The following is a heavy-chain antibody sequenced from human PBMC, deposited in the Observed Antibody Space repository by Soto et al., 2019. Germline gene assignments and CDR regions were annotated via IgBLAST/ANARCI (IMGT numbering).Heavy chain of an antibody. CDR2: IIPIFGTA. V-gene: IGHV1-69*01. J-gene: IGHJ5*02. CDR1: GGTFSSYA. D-gene: IGHD6-13*01. CDR3: ARLGTPYYSSSWGNWFDP. Sequence: QVQLVQSGAEVKKPGSSVKVSCKASGGTFSSYAISWVRQAPGQGLEWMGGIIPIFGTANYAQKFQGRVTITADESTSKAYMELSSLRSEDTAVYSCARLGTPYYSSSWGNWFDPWGQGTLVTVSS.